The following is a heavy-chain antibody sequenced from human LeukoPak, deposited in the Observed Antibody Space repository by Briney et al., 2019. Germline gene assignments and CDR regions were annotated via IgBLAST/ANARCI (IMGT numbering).Heavy chain of an antibody. CDR2: IYPGDSDT. J-gene: IGHJ4*02. CDR3: ARQARVYGSGSYYNPFDY. Sequence: KVSCKASGYTFTSYWIGWVRQMPGKGLEWMGIIYPGDSDTRYSPSFQGQVTISADKSISTAYLQWSSLKASDTAMYYCARQARVYGSGSYYNPFDYWGQGTLVTVSS. D-gene: IGHD3-10*01. V-gene: IGHV5-51*01. CDR1: GYTFTSYW.